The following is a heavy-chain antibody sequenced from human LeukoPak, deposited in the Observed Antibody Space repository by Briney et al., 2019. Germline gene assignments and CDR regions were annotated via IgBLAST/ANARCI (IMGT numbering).Heavy chain of an antibody. J-gene: IGHJ4*02. CDR2: FYYSGST. Sequence: SETLSLTCTVSGDSINSSSYFWGWIRQPPGKGLEWIATFYYSGSTYYNSSLKSRVTISVDTSKNQFSLKLSSVTVADTAVYYCVSGTTWFAYWGQGTLVTVSS. D-gene: IGHD1-7*01. CDR3: VSGTTWFAY. CDR1: GDSINSSSYF. V-gene: IGHV4-39*01.